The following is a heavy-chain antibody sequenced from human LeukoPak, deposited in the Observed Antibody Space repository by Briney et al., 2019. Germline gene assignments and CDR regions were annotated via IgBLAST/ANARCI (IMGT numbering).Heavy chain of an antibody. CDR2: IYPGDSDT. Sequence: GESLKISCQASGYTFTNYWIGWVRQMPGKGLEWMGIIYPGDSDTKYSPSSQGQVTMSADRSIRTAYLQWSSLKASDTAMYYCARRELTPKGFFDFWGQGTLVTVSS. CDR1: GYTFTNYW. D-gene: IGHD4-23*01. CDR3: ARRELTPKGFFDF. V-gene: IGHV5-51*01. J-gene: IGHJ4*02.